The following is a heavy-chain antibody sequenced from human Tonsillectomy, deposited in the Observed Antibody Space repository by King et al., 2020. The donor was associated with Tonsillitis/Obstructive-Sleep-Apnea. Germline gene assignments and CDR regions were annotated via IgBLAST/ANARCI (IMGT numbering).Heavy chain of an antibody. V-gene: IGHV3-43*02. J-gene: IGHJ4*02. CDR2: ISGDGGNT. CDR1: GFTFDDYA. D-gene: IGHD1-1*01. Sequence: VQLVESGGGVVQAGGSLRLSCAASGFTFDDYAMHWVRQAPGKGLEWVSLISGDGGNTYYADSVKGRFTISRDNSKNSLYLQMNSLRTEDTALYYCTTYWTVFDYWGQGTLVTVSS. CDR3: TTYWTVFDY.